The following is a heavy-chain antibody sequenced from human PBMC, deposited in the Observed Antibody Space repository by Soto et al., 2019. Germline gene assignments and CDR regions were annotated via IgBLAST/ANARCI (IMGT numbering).Heavy chain of an antibody. V-gene: IGHV1-69*01. Sequence: QVQLVQSGAEVKKPGSSVKVSCKASGGTFSSYAISWVRQAPGQGLEWMGGIIPIFGTANYAQKFQGRVTIPADEATSTAYMELSSLRSEDTAVYYCARDGDRGSGWYRGGFDYWGQGTLVTVSS. J-gene: IGHJ4*02. CDR2: IIPIFGTA. D-gene: IGHD6-19*01. CDR3: ARDGDRGSGWYRGGFDY. CDR1: GGTFSSYA.